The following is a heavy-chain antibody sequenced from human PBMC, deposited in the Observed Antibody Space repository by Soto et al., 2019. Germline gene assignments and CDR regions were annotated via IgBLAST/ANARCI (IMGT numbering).Heavy chain of an antibody. CDR3: GTIVDQAGGPIDY. CDR1: GYSISSSNW. J-gene: IGHJ4*02. CDR2: IYYSGTI. D-gene: IGHD6-13*01. V-gene: IGHV4-28*05. Sequence: QVQLQESGPGLVKPSDTLSLTCAVSGYSISSSNWWAWIRQSPGKGLDWIGHIYYSGTIYYDASLKSRVTMSVDTSKNQYSLKLSSVTAVDTAVYYCGTIVDQAGGPIDYWGQGTLVTVSS.